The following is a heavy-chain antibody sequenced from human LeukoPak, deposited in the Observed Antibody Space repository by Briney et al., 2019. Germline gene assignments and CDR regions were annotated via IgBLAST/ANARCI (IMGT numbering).Heavy chain of an antibody. V-gene: IGHV3-53*01. CDR2: IYNDGNT. D-gene: IGHD1-26*01. Sequence: GGSLRLSCAASGFTFSSYSMNWVRQAPGKGLEWVSIIYNDGNTYYADSVKGRFTISRDSSKNTLYLQMNSLRAEDTAVYYCAREELLPFDYWGQGTLVTVSS. J-gene: IGHJ4*02. CDR1: GFTFSSYS. CDR3: AREELLPFDY.